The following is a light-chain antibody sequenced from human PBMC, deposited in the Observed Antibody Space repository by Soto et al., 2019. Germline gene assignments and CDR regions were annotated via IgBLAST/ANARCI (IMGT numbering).Light chain of an antibody. J-gene: IGKJ4*01. CDR3: QQYNNWPPFT. Sequence: EIVMTQSPATLSVSPGERVTLSCRASQGVSSNLAWYQQKPCQAPILLMYGAYTRATGVPDRFSGSGSGTEFTLTISSLQSEDFAVYYGQQYNNWPPFTFGGGNKVQIK. CDR1: QGVSSN. CDR2: GAY. V-gene: IGKV3-15*01.